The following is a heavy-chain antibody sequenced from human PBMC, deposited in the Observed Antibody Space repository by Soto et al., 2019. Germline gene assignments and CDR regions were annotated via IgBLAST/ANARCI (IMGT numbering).Heavy chain of an antibody. V-gene: IGHV1-69*13. CDR3: ATGAMANFDY. D-gene: IGHD5-18*01. Sequence: SVKVSCKASGGTFGSQGIAWVRQAPGQGLEWMGGFIAMLGTPTYAKKVQGRATISADESLTSSYLELRSLRSEDTGVYFCATGAMANFDYWGQGTVVTVSS. CDR1: GGTFGSQG. CDR2: FIAMLGTP. J-gene: IGHJ4*02.